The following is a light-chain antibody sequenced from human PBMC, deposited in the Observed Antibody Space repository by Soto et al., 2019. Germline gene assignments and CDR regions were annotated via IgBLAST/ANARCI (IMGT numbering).Light chain of an antibody. J-gene: IGKJ1*01. CDR2: DAS. Sequence: EIVLTQSPATLSLSPGEIATLSCRASQSVSSYLAWYQQKPGHAPRLLIYDASNMATGIPARFSGSGSGTDFTLTIRSLEPEDFAVYYCQQRSNWPPWTFGQGTKVEIK. CDR1: QSVSSY. V-gene: IGKV3-11*01. CDR3: QQRSNWPPWT.